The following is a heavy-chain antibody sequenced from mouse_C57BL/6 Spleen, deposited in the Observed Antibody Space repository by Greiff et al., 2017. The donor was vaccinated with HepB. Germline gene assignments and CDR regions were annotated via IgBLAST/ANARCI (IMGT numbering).Heavy chain of an antibody. V-gene: IGHV1-69*01. CDR2: IDPSDSYT. Sequence: QVHVKQPGAELVMPGASVKLSCKASGYTFTSYWMHWVKQRPGQGLEWIGEIDPSDSYTNYNQKFKGKSTLTVDKSSSTAYMQLSSLTSEDSAVYYCARGYGYFDVWGTGTTVTVSS. J-gene: IGHJ1*03. CDR3: ARGYGYFDV. CDR1: GYTFTSYW.